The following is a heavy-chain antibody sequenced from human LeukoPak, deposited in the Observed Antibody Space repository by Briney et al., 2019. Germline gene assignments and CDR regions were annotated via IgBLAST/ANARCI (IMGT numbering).Heavy chain of an antibody. Sequence: PGGSLRLSCAASGFTFSRSWMTWVRQAPGKGLVWVSRINSDGSSTSYADSVKGRFTISRDNAKNTLYLQMNSLRAEDTAVYYCAGGYSYGSGYWGQGTLVTVSS. CDR2: INSDGSST. V-gene: IGHV3-74*01. J-gene: IGHJ4*02. CDR1: GFTFSRSW. D-gene: IGHD5-18*01. CDR3: AGGYSYGSGY.